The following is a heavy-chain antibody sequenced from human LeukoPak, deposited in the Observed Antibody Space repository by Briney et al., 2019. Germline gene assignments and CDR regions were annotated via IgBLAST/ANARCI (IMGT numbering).Heavy chain of an antibody. D-gene: IGHD4-17*01. J-gene: IGHJ4*02. CDR1: GGSFSGYY. CDR3: ARGFKTAVTPFDY. CDR2: INHSGST. V-gene: IGHV4-34*01. Sequence: SETLSLTCAVYGGSFSGYYWSWIRQPPGKGLEWIGEINHSGSTNYNPSLKSRVTISVDTSKNQFSLKLSSVTAADTAVYYCARGFKTAVTPFDYWGQGTLVTVSS.